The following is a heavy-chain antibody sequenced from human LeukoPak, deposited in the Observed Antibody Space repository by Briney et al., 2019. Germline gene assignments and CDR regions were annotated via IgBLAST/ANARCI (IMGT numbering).Heavy chain of an antibody. CDR2: INHSGST. CDR1: GGSFSGYY. J-gene: IGHJ1*01. V-gene: IGHV4-34*01. D-gene: IGHD5-24*01. Sequence: SETLSLTCAVYGGSFSGYYWSWIRQPPGKGLEWLGEINHSGSTNYNPSLKSRVTISVDTSKNQFSLKLSSVTAADTAVYYCASSRRDGYNWAPRQSFQHWGQGTLGTVSS. CDR3: ASSRRDGYNWAPRQSFQH.